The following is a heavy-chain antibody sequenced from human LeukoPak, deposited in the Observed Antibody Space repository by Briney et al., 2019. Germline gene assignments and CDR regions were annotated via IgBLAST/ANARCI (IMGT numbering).Heavy chain of an antibody. CDR1: GFTFSSYG. CDR3: AKDQKAAMVAGFDY. Sequence: GRSLRLSCAASGFTFSSYGMHWVRQAPGKGLEWVAVISYDGSNNYYAGSVKGRFTISRDNSKNTLYLQMTSLRAEDTAVYYCAKDQKAAMVAGFDYWGQGTLVTVSS. J-gene: IGHJ4*02. V-gene: IGHV3-30*18. D-gene: IGHD5-18*01. CDR2: ISYDGSNN.